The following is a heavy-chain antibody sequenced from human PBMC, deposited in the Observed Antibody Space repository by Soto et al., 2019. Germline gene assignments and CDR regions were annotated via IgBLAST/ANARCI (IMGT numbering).Heavy chain of an antibody. D-gene: IGHD2-8*01. CDR2: INAYNGNT. CDR3: AKTMLKGGWFDP. Sequence: QVQLVQSGTEVKKPGASVKVSCKASGYNFISYGISWIRQAPGQGLEWMGWINAYNGNTNYAQNLQGRVTMTTDTSPGTAYMELRSLRSDDTAIYYCAKTMLKGGWFDPWGQGTLVTVSS. V-gene: IGHV1-18*01. J-gene: IGHJ5*02. CDR1: GYNFISYG.